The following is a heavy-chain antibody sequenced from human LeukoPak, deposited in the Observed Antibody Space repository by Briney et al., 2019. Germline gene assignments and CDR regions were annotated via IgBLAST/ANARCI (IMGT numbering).Heavy chain of an antibody. CDR2: IRGKADGGTP. V-gene: IGHV3-15*01. Sequence: GGSLRLSCTASGLTFSSAWMSWVRQAPGKGLEWIGHIRGKADGGTPDYAAPVKGKFTISRDDSKSTLFLQMDSLQIEETAVYYCTTARRASSSLDYWGQRTLVTVSS. CDR1: GLTFSSAW. D-gene: IGHD5-24*01. CDR3: TTARRASSSLDY. J-gene: IGHJ4*02.